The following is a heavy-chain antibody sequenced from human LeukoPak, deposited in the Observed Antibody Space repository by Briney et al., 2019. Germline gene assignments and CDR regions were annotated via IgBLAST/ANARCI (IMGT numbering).Heavy chain of an antibody. V-gene: IGHV3-20*04. CDR3: ARVLNAFHI. CDR2: IRSAVETT. Sequence: GGCLSLSWAASGFTMSHYVVSWVRQAPGKGLEWISGIRSAVETTHYADSVKGRFIISRDNAKNSLYLQMNSLRAEDTALYYCARVLNAFHIWGQGTMVTVSS. CDR1: GFTMSHYV. J-gene: IGHJ3*02.